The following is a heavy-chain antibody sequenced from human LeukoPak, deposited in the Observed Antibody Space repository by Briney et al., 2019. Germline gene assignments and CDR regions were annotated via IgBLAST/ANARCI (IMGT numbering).Heavy chain of an antibody. J-gene: IGHJ4*02. CDR3: ARRRDYFDY. V-gene: IGHV3-11*01. CDR2: FSSSGSTI. Sequence: GESLRLSCAASGFTFSDYYMSWIRQAPGKGLEWISYFSSSGSTIYYADSVKGRFTMSRDNAKSPLYLQVNSLRAEDTAIYYCARRRDYFDYWGQGTLVTVSS. CDR1: GFTFSDYY.